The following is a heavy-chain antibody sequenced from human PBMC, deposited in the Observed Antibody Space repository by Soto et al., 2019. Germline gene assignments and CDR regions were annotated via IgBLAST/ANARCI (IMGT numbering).Heavy chain of an antibody. CDR2: ISGYNGDT. V-gene: IGHV1-18*01. D-gene: IGHD2-8*01. J-gene: IGHJ6*02. CDR1: GYTFTRYG. CDR3: AKNGQPPYYYYGMDV. Sequence: ASVKVSCKASGYTFTRYGISWVRQAPGQGLEWMGWISGYNGDTNYAQNFQGRVTMTVDTSTTTAFMELTSLTSDDRAVYYCAKNGQPPYYYYGMDVWG.